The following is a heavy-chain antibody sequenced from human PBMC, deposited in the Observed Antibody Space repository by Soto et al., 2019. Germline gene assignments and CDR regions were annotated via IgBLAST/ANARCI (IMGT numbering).Heavy chain of an antibody. J-gene: IGHJ5*02. D-gene: IGHD2-15*01. CDR2: LYYSGNT. Sequence: QLQLQESGPGLVKPSETLSLTCTVSGGSISSFNYFWGWIRQPPGKGLEWIGSLYYSGNTYYNPSLPSRVTVSVDTSKKQSTLTLRSVTAADTAVYYCARGGGSTFNWFDPWGQGTLVTVSP. V-gene: IGHV4-39*01. CDR3: ARGGGSTFNWFDP. CDR1: GGSISSFNYF.